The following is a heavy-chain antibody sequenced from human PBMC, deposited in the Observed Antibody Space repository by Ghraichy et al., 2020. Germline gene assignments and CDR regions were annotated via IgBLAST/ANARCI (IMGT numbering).Heavy chain of an antibody. CDR2: IKQDGSEK. V-gene: IGHV3-7*03. D-gene: IGHD1-26*01. Sequence: LSLTCAASGFTFSSYWMSWVRQAPGKGLEWVANIKQDGSEKYYVDSVKGRFTISRDNAKNSLYLQMNSLRAEDTAVYYCARFSWDQIVGAYPVFDYWGQGTLVTVSS. CDR3: ARFSWDQIVGAYPVFDY. CDR1: GFTFSSYW. J-gene: IGHJ4*02.